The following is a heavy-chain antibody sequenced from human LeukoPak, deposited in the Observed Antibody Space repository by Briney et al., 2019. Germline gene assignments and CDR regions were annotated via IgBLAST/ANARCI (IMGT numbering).Heavy chain of an antibody. J-gene: IGHJ6*03. CDR1: GGSISSYY. CDR3: ARGALMVFGGNYYYYMDV. D-gene: IGHD2-8*01. V-gene: IGHV4-4*07. CDR2: IYTSGST. Sequence: PSETLSLTCTVSGGSISSYYWSWIRQPAGKGLEWIGRIYTSGSTNYNPSLKSRVTMSVDTPKNQFSLKLSSVTAADTAVYYCARGALMVFGGNYYYYMDVWGKGTTVTVSS.